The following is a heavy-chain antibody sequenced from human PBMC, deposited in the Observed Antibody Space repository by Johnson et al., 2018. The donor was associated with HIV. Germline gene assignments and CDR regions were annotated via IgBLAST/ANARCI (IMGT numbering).Heavy chain of an antibody. V-gene: IGHV3-30*02. CDR2: IRYDGSNK. Sequence: QVQLVESGGGVVQPGRSLRLSCAASGFTFSSYGMHWVRQAPGKGLEWVAFIRYDGSNKYSADSVKGRFTISRDNSKNTLFLQMNSLRDEDTAVYYCAKSAASAGGDDAFDIWGQGTMVTVSS. J-gene: IGHJ3*02. D-gene: IGHD3-16*01. CDR1: GFTFSSYG. CDR3: AKSAASAGGDDAFDI.